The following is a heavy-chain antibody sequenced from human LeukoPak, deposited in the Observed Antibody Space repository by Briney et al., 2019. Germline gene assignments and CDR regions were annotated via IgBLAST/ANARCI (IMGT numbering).Heavy chain of an antibody. V-gene: IGHV4-39*07. Sequence: SETLSLTCTVSGGSISSSSYYWGWIRQPPGKGLEWIGSIYYSGSTYYNPSLKSRVTISVDTSKNQFSLKLSSVTAADTAVYYCARDDSAFYYYDSSGYRLFDYWGQGTLVTVSS. CDR3: ARDDSAFYYYDSSGYRLFDY. J-gene: IGHJ4*02. CDR2: IYYSGST. CDR1: GGSISSSSYY. D-gene: IGHD3-22*01.